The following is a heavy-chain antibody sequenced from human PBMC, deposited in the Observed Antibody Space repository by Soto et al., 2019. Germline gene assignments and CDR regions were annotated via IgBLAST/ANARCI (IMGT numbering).Heavy chain of an antibody. J-gene: IGHJ5*02. CDR1: GGSISSYY. V-gene: IGHV4-59*01. CDR2: IYYSGST. CDR3: AREGYYYASGMRNWFDP. D-gene: IGHD3-10*01. Sequence: ETLSLTCTVSGGSISSYYWSWIRQPPGKGLEWIGYIYYSGSTNYNPSLKSRVTISVDTSKNQFSLKLSSVTAADTAVYYCAREGYYYASGMRNWFDPWGQGTLVTVSS.